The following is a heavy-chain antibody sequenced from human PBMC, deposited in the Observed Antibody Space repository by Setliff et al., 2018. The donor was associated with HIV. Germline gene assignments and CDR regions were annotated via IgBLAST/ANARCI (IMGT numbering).Heavy chain of an antibody. D-gene: IGHD3-10*01. CDR1: GGSFSGYY. CDR2: IDHSGAT. V-gene: IGHV4-34*01. J-gene: IGHJ4*02. Sequence: PSETLSLTCAVYGGSFSGYYWSWIRQPPGKGREWIGEIDHSGATNYNPSLNSRVTMSVDTSKNQFSLKLNSMTAADTAVYYCARGLDYGSGSFSSQRRSHSFPRWGQGTLVTVSS. CDR3: ARGLDYGSGSFSSQRRSHSFPR.